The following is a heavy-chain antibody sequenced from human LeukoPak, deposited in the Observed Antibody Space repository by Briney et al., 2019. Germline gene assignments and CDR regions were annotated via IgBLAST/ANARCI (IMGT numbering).Heavy chain of an antibody. CDR1: GFTFSYYS. V-gene: IGHV3-21*01. Sequence: GGSLRLSCAASGFTFSYYSMNWVRQAPGKGLEWVSSISSSSNYIYYADSVKGRFTISRDNAKHSLYLQMNSLRAEDTAVFYCARDRWFGELSYPLDYWGQGTLVTVSS. J-gene: IGHJ4*02. CDR3: ARDRWFGELSYPLDY. CDR2: ISSSSNYI. D-gene: IGHD3-10*01.